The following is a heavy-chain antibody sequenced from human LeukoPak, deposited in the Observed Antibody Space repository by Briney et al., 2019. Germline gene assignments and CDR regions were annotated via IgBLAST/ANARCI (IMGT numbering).Heavy chain of an antibody. CDR2: INHSGST. D-gene: IGHD6-13*01. CDR3: ARGASISWRARWFDP. Sequence: SETLSLTCAVYGGSFSGYYWSWIRKPPGKGLEWIGEINHSGSTNYNPSLKSRVTISVDTSKNQFSLKLSSVTAADTAVYYCARGASISWRARWFDPWGQGTLVTVSS. CDR1: GGSFSGYY. V-gene: IGHV4-34*01. J-gene: IGHJ5*02.